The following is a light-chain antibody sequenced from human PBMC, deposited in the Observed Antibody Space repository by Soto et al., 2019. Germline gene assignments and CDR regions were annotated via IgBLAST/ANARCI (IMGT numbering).Light chain of an antibody. CDR3: SAYTTSSTVV. CDR2: INN. Sequence: QSVLTQPPSASGTPGQRVTISCSGSSSNIGSNYVYWYQQLPGTAPKLLIYINNKRPSGVPDRFSGSKSGTSASLAISGLRSEDEADYHCSAYTTSSTVVFGSGTKLTVL. CDR1: SSNIGSNY. V-gene: IGLV1-47*02. J-gene: IGLJ1*01.